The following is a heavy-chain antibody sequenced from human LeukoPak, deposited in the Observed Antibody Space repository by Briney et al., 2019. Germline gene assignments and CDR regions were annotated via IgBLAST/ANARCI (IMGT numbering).Heavy chain of an antibody. CDR3: ARVGEGGAAAVPTFDP. J-gene: IGHJ5*02. D-gene: IGHD6-13*01. V-gene: IGHV1-8*01. CDR1: GYTFTSYD. CDR2: MNPNSGNT. Sequence: ASVKVSCKASGYTFTSYDINWVRQATGRGLEWMGCMNPNSGNTGYAQKFQGRVTMTRNTSISTAYMELSSLRSEDTAVYYCARVGEGGAAAVPTFDPWGQGTLVTVSS.